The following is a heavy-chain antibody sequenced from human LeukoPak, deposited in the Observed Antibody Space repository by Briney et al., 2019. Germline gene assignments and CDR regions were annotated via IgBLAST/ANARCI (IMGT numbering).Heavy chain of an antibody. Sequence: GGSLRLSCAASGFTFSSYGMHWVRQAPGKGLEWEAVIWYDGSNKYYADSVKGRFTISRDNSKNTLYLQMNSLRAEDTAVYYCARGELWFGESVGMDVWGQGTTVTVSS. CDR1: GFTFSSYG. D-gene: IGHD3-10*01. V-gene: IGHV3-33*01. CDR3: ARGELWFGESVGMDV. J-gene: IGHJ6*02. CDR2: IWYDGSNK.